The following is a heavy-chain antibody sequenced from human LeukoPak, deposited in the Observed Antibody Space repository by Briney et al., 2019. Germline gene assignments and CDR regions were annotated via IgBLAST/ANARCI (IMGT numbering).Heavy chain of an antibody. CDR2: INHSGST. CDR3: ARIWAEFQLVCDY. V-gene: IGHV4-34*01. Sequence: SETLSLTCAVYGGSFSGYYWSWIRQPPGKGLEWIGEINHSGSTNYNPSLKSRVTISVDTSKNQFSLKLSSVTAADTAVYYCARIWAEFQLVCDYWGQGTLVTVSP. J-gene: IGHJ4*02. D-gene: IGHD6-13*01. CDR1: GGSFSGYY.